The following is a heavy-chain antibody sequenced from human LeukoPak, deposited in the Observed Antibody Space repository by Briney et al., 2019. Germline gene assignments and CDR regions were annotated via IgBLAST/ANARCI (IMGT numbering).Heavy chain of an antibody. Sequence: GASVKVSCKASGGTFISYAISWVRQAPGQGREWMGGIIPIFGTAKYAQKFQGRGTITADESTSTAYMELSSLRSEDTAVYYCARSGSSSWYWKFDYWGQGTLVTVSS. J-gene: IGHJ4*02. CDR2: IIPIFGTA. D-gene: IGHD6-13*01. V-gene: IGHV1-69*13. CDR3: ARSGSSSWYWKFDY. CDR1: GGTFISYA.